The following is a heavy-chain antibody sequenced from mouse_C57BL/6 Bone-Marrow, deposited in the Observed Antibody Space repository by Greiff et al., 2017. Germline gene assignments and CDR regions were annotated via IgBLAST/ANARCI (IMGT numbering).Heavy chain of an antibody. CDR2: ISGGGGNT. CDR3: ARCYYYGSSLYFDY. D-gene: IGHD1-1*01. CDR1: GFTFSSYT. V-gene: IGHV5-9*01. Sequence: VQLKESGGGLVKPGGSLKLSCAASGFTFSSYTMSWVRQTPEKRLEWVATISGGGGNTYYPDSVKGRFTISRDNAKNTLYLQMSSLRSEDTALYYCARCYYYGSSLYFDYWGQGTTLTVSS. J-gene: IGHJ2*01.